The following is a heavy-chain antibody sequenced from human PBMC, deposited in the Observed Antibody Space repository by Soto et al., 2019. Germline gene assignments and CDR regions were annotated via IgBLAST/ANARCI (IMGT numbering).Heavy chain of an antibody. J-gene: IGHJ5*02. Sequence: PGGSLRLSCAASGFAFSSYTMHWVRQAPGKGLEWVATMSYDGSSEYYADSVKGRFIISRDNSENTLHLQMNSLRVEDTAVYYCARHPLTYSSSWYWFDPWGQGTLVTVSS. CDR1: GFAFSSYT. CDR2: MSYDGSSE. V-gene: IGHV3-30-3*01. CDR3: ARHPLTYSSSWYWFDP. D-gene: IGHD6-13*01.